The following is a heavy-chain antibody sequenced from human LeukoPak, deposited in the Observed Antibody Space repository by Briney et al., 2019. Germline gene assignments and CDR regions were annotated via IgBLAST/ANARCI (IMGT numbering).Heavy chain of an antibody. V-gene: IGHV3-7*01. CDR2: IKQDGSEK. D-gene: IGHD2-15*01. CDR1: GFTFSSYG. J-gene: IGHJ5*02. CDR3: ARLICSGGSCYSGGYNWFDP. Sequence: GGSLRLSCAASGFTFSSYGMSWVRQAPGKGLEWVANIKQDGSEKYYVDSVKGRFTISRDNAKNSLYLQMNSLRAEDTAVFYCARLICSGGSCYSGGYNWFDPWGQGTLVTVSS.